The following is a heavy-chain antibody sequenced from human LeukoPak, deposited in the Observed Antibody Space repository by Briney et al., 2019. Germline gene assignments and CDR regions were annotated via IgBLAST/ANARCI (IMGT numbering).Heavy chain of an antibody. D-gene: IGHD4-17*01. Sequence: KPSETLSLTCTVSGGSISSSSYYWGWIRQPPGKGLEWIGSIYYSGSTYYNPSLKSRVTISVDRSKNQFSLKLSSVTAADTAVYYCARAVRRMYYFDYWGQGTLVTVSS. CDR2: IYYSGST. CDR3: ARAVRRMYYFDY. V-gene: IGHV4-39*07. J-gene: IGHJ4*02. CDR1: GGSISSSSYY.